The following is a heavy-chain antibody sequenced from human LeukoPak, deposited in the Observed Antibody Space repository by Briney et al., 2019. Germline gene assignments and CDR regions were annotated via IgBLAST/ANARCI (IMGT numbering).Heavy chain of an antibody. J-gene: IGHJ4*02. CDR1: GDSISSGHYF. CDR3: ARDNRRGYDSSGYDY. V-gene: IGHV4-61*02. CDR2: FYTSGTT. D-gene: IGHD3-22*01. Sequence: SETLSLTCTVSGDSISSGHYFWSWIRQPAGKGLEWIGRFYTSGTTDYKPTLRSRVAVSIDTSKNQFSLRLSSVTAADTAVYYCARDNRRGYDSSGYDYWGQGTLVPVSS.